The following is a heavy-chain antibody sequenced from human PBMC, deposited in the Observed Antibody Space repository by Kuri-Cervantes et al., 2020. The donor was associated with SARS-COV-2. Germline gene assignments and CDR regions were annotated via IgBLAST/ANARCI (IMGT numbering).Heavy chain of an antibody. CDR3: AKGRIHHSDAFDI. CDR1: GFTFSSYA. D-gene: IGHD1-14*01. J-gene: IGHJ3*02. Sequence: GESLKISCAASGFTFSSYAMSWVRQAPGKGLEWVSAISGSGGSTYYADSVKGRFTISRDNSKNTLYLQMNSLRAEDTAVYYCAKGRIHHSDAFDIWGLGTMVTVSS. V-gene: IGHV3-23*01. CDR2: ISGSGGST.